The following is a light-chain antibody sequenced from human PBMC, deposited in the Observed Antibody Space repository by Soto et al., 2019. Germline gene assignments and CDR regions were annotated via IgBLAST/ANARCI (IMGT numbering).Light chain of an antibody. CDR2: NAT. J-gene: IGKJ4*01. CDR3: QHRTNWLT. Sequence: EIVLTQSPATLSLSPGERATLSCRASQSVTWYLAWYQQKPGQAPMLLIYNATNRATGIPARFSGSGSGTDFTLTISSLEPEDFAVYYCQHRTNWLTFGGGTRVEI. CDR1: QSVTWY. V-gene: IGKV3-11*01.